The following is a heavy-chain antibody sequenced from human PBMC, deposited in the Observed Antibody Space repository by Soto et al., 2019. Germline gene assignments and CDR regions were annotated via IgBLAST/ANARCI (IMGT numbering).Heavy chain of an antibody. CDR2: IYYSGST. Sequence: QVQLQASGPGLVKPSETLSLTCTVSGGSISSYYWSWIRQPPGKGLEWIGYIYYSGSTNYNPSLKSRVTISVDTSKNQFSLKLTSVTAADTAVYYCARRYSSGFDYWGQGTLVTVSS. CDR3: ARRYSSGFDY. CDR1: GGSISSYY. V-gene: IGHV4-59*08. D-gene: IGHD6-19*01. J-gene: IGHJ4*02.